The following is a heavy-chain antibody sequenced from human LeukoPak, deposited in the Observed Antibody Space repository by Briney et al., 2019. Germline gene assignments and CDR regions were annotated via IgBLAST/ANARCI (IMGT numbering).Heavy chain of an antibody. CDR1: GFTFSNAW. J-gene: IGHJ4*02. V-gene: IGHV3-15*01. Sequence: PGGSLRLSCAASGFTFSNAWMSWLRQAPGKGLEWVGRIKSKTDGGTTDYAAPVKGRFTISRDDSKNTLYLQMNSLKAEDTAVYYCTTEGLDFWSGYFDYWGQGTLVTVSS. CDR3: TTEGLDFWSGYFDY. CDR2: IKSKTDGGTT. D-gene: IGHD3-3*01.